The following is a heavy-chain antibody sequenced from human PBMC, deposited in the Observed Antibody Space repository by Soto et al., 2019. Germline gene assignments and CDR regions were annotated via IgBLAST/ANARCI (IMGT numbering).Heavy chain of an antibody. J-gene: IGHJ4*02. CDR3: ARGNYDFWSGYFDYFDY. CDR2: INAGNGNT. D-gene: IGHD3-3*01. CDR1: GYTFTSYA. Sequence: QVPLVQSGAEVKKPGASVKVSCKASGYTFTSYAMHWVRQAPGQRLEWMGWINAGNGNTKYSQKFQGRVTITRDTSASTAYMELSSLRSEDTAVYYCARGNYDFWSGYFDYFDYWGQGTLVTVSS. V-gene: IGHV1-3*01.